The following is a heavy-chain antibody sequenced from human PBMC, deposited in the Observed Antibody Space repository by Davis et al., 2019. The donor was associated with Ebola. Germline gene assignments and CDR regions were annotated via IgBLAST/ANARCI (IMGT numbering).Heavy chain of an antibody. D-gene: IGHD3-3*01. V-gene: IGHV4-59*12. CDR3: ARDKITIFGVVKRKDV. Sequence: PSETLSLTCAVYGVSISGYYWSWIRQYPGKGLEGLGYIYYSGSTNYNPSLKSRVTISVDTSKNQFALKLSSVTAADTAVYYCARDKITIFGVVKRKDVWGKGTTVTVSS. J-gene: IGHJ6*01. CDR1: GVSISGYY. CDR2: IYYSGST.